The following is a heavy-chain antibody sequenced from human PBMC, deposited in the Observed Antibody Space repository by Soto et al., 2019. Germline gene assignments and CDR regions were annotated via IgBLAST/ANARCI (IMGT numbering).Heavy chain of an antibody. CDR2: IIPIFGTA. Sequence: QVQLVQSGAEVKKPGSSVKVSCKASGGTFSSYAISWVRQAPGQGLEWMGGIIPIFGTANYAQKFQGRVTITADKSTSTAYMELSSLRSEDTAVYYCARDMPNYYDSSGYYPPFDYWGQGTLVTVSS. CDR1: GGTFSSYA. D-gene: IGHD3-22*01. CDR3: ARDMPNYYDSSGYYPPFDY. V-gene: IGHV1-69*06. J-gene: IGHJ4*02.